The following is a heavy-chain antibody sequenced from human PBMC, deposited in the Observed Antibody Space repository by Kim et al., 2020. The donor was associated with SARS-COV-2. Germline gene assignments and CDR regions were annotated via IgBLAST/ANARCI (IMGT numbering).Heavy chain of an antibody. CDR2: IDPSDSYT. Sequence: GESLKISCKGSVYSFTSYWISWVRQMPGKGLEWMGRIDPSDSYTNYSPSFQGHVTISADKSISTAYLQWSSLKASDTAMYYCARLGTAMVTIDYWGQGTLVTVSS. J-gene: IGHJ4*02. D-gene: IGHD5-18*01. V-gene: IGHV5-10-1*01. CDR1: VYSFTSYW. CDR3: ARLGTAMVTIDY.